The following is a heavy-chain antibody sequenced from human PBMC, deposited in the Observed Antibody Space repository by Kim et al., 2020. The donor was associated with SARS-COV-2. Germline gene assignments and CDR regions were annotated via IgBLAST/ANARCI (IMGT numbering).Heavy chain of an antibody. CDR3: AKSAVVVPAAIAWHWFDP. D-gene: IGHD2-2*01. V-gene: IGHV3-9*01. Sequence: GGSLRLSCAASGFTFGDYAMHWVRQAPGKGLEWVSGISWNSGSIGYADSVKGRFTISRDNAKNSLYLQMNSLRAEDTALYYCAKSAVVVPAAIAWHWFDPWGQGTLVTVSS. CDR2: ISWNSGSI. CDR1: GFTFGDYA. J-gene: IGHJ5*02.